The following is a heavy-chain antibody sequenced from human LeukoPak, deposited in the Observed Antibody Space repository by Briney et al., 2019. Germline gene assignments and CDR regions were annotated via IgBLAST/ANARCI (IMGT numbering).Heavy chain of an antibody. D-gene: IGHD4-17*01. Sequence: ASVKVSCKASGGTFSSYAISWVRQAPGQGLEWMGGIIPIFGTANCAQKFQGRVTITTDESTSTAYMELSSLRSEDTAVYYCAQFSPGTTVTNNWFDPWGQGTLVTVSS. CDR2: IIPIFGTA. J-gene: IGHJ5*02. CDR1: GGTFSSYA. V-gene: IGHV1-69*05. CDR3: AQFSPGTTVTNNWFDP.